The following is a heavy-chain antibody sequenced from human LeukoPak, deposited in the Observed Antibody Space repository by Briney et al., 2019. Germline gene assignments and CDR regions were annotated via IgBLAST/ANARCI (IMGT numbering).Heavy chain of an antibody. J-gene: IGHJ3*02. CDR1: GFTFSSYA. CDR3: ARSGVPYVFDGFDI. D-gene: IGHD3-10*01. CDR2: ISYDGSNK. V-gene: IGHV3-30*04. Sequence: GGSLRLSCAASGFTFSSYAMHWVRQAPGKGLEWVAVISYDGSNKYYADSVKGRFTISRGNSKNTLYLQMNSLRAEDTAVYYCARSGVPYVFDGFDIWGQGTMVTVSS.